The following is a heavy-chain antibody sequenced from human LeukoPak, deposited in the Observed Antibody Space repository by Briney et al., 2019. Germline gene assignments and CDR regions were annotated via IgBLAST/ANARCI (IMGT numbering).Heavy chain of an antibody. V-gene: IGHV3-30*02. J-gene: IGHJ4*02. Sequence: EGSLTLSWAEAGFSVSNDDMLDLRQPPVKKMKRVAFIRYDGSNKYYAETVKGRFTISRDNSKNTLYLQMNSLRTEDTAVYYCARRRDGYSFYFDYWGQGTLVTVSS. CDR3: ARRRDGYSFYFDY. CDR2: IRYDGSNK. D-gene: IGHD5-24*01. CDR1: GFSVSNDD.